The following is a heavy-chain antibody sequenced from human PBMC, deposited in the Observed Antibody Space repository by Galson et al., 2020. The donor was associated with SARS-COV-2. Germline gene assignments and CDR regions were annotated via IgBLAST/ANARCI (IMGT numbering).Heavy chain of an antibody. CDR2: ISSSSSTI. Sequence: TGGSLRLSCAASGFTFSSYSMNWVRQAPGKGLAWVSYISSSSSTIYYADSVKGRFTISRDNAKNSLYLQMNSLRDEDTAVYYCARERLDCSSTSCYPISYFDYWGQGTLVTVSS. CDR3: ARERLDCSSTSCYPISYFDY. D-gene: IGHD2-2*01. V-gene: IGHV3-48*02. CDR1: GFTFSSYS. J-gene: IGHJ4*02.